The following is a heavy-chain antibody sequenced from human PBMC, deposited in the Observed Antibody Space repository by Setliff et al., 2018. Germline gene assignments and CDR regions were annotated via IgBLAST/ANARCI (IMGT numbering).Heavy chain of an antibody. CDR3: RLAHCSNNCEEALDY. V-gene: IGHV4-34*01. J-gene: IGHJ4*02. CDR2: VSHSGST. CDR1: GGSFSGYQ. Sequence: TSETLSLTCAVYGGSFSGYQWSWIRQPPGKGLEWIGEVSHSGSTNYNPSLKSRVTMSVDTSKNQFSLKLNSVTAADTAVYYFRLAHCSNNCEEALDYWSQGTLVTVSS. D-gene: IGHD2-2*01.